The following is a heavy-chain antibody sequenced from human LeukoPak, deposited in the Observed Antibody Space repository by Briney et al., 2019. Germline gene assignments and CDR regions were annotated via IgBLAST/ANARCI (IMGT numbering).Heavy chain of an antibody. CDR1: GFTFSSYA. J-gene: IGHJ3*02. Sequence: GSLRLSCAASGFTFSSYAMTWVRQAPGKGLEWVPAISGSGGSTYYADSVKGRFTISRDNSKDTLYVQMNSLGAEDTAVYYCAKGTQFGSGTYRNDAFEIWGQGTKVTVSS. CDR2: ISGSGGST. V-gene: IGHV3-23*01. CDR3: AKGTQFGSGTYRNDAFEI. D-gene: IGHD3-10*01.